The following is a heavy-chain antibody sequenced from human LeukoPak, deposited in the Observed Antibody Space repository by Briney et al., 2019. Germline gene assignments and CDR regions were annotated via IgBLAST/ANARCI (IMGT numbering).Heavy chain of an antibody. Sequence: GGSLRLSCAASGFTFSGDPMNWVRQAPGKGLEWVAHIRSRSITISYADSVKGRFTISRDNAKNSLYLQMNSLRDEDTAVCYCARDTAFAFDIWGQGTMVTVSS. CDR2: IRSRSITI. CDR3: ARDTAFAFDI. V-gene: IGHV3-48*02. D-gene: IGHD2-21*02. J-gene: IGHJ3*02. CDR1: GFTFSGDP.